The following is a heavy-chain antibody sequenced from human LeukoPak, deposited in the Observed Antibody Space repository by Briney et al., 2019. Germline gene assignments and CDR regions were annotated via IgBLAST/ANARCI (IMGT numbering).Heavy chain of an antibody. Sequence: GASVKVSCKASGYTFTSYDINWVRQAIGQGLEWMGWMNPNSGNTGYAQKFRGRVTMTRNTSISTAYMELSSLRSEDTAVYYCVSVMITFGGVIDSYHDYWGQGTLVTVSS. CDR1: GYTFTSYD. CDR3: VSVMITFGGVIDSYHDY. J-gene: IGHJ4*02. CDR2: MNPNSGNT. V-gene: IGHV1-8*01. D-gene: IGHD3-16*02.